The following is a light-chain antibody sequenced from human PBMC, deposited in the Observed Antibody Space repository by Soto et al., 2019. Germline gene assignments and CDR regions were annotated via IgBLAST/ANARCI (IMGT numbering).Light chain of an antibody. Sequence: EIVLTQSPATLSLSPGARATLSCRASQSVSSYLAWYQQKPGEAPRLLIYDASNRATGIPARFSGSGSGTDFTLTISSLEPEDFAVYYCQQRSNWPLITFGQGTRLEMK. CDR2: DAS. CDR1: QSVSSY. J-gene: IGKJ5*01. V-gene: IGKV3-11*01. CDR3: QQRSNWPLIT.